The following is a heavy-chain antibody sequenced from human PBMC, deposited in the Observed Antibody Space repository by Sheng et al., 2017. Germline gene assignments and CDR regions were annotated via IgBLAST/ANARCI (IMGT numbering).Heavy chain of an antibody. CDR1: GYSISSGYY. CDR2: IYHSGST. V-gene: IGHV4-38-2*01. J-gene: IGHJ3*02. CDR3: AGQGADAFDI. Sequence: QVQLQESGPGLVKPSETLSLTCAVSGYSISSGYYWGWIRQPPGKGLEWIGSIYHSGSTYYNPSLKSRVTISVDTSKNQFSLKLSSVTAADTAVYYCAGQGADAFDIWGQGDNGHRLF.